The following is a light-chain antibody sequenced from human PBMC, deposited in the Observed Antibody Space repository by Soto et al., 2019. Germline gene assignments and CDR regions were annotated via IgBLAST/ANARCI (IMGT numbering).Light chain of an antibody. Sequence: DIQMTQSPSTLSACVGDRVNITCRASQIIDSWLAWYQQKPGKAPKLLIYKASSLEIGVPSRFSGSGSGTELTLTISSLQPDDFATYYCQQYNSYWTFGQGTKVEIK. CDR2: KAS. V-gene: IGKV1-5*03. CDR1: QIIDSW. J-gene: IGKJ1*01. CDR3: QQYNSYWT.